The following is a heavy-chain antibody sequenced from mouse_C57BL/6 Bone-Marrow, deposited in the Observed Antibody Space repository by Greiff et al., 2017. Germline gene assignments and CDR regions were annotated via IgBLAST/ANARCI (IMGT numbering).Heavy chain of an antibody. CDR1: GYSFTGYY. D-gene: IGHD1-1*01. J-gene: IGHJ4*01. V-gene: IGHV1-42*01. CDR2: INPSTGGT. Sequence: VQLKQSGPELVKPGASVKISCKASGYSFTGYYMNWVKQSPEKSLEWIGEINPSTGGTTYNQKFKAKATLTVDKSSSTAYMQLKSLTSEDSAVYYCARRVRYHFFEGYWGQGTSVTVSS. CDR3: ARRVRYHFFEGY.